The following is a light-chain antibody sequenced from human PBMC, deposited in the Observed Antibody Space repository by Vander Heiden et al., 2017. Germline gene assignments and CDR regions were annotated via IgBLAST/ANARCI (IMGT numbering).Light chain of an antibody. J-gene: IGLJ1*01. CDR1: KLGDKY. Sequence: SYELTQPPSVSVSPGQTASITCSGDKLGDKYACWYQQKPGQSPVRVIYQDSKRPSGIPERFSGSNSGNTATLTISGTQAMDESYYYCQAWDSSTWVFGTGTKLTVL. CDR2: QDS. CDR3: QAWDSSTWV. V-gene: IGLV3-1*01.